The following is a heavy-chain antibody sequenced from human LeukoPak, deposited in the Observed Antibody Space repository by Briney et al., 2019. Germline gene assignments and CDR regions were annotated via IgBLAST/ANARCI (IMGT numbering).Heavy chain of an antibody. Sequence: GSSVKVSCKVSGYTLTELSMHWVRQAPGKGLEGMGGFDPEDGETIYAQKFQGRVTMTEDTSTDKAYMELSSLRSEDTAVYYCATAYIAAADTGIDYWGQGTLVTVSS. CDR2: FDPEDGET. D-gene: IGHD6-13*01. CDR1: GYTLTELS. J-gene: IGHJ4*02. V-gene: IGHV1-24*01. CDR3: ATAYIAAADTGIDY.